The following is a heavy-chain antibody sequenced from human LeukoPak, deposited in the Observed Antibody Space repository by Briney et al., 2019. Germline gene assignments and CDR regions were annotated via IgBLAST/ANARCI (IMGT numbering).Heavy chain of an antibody. J-gene: IGHJ3*02. Sequence: SETLSLTCTVSGGSISSGGYYWSWIRQPPGKGLEWIGYIYHSGSTYYNPSLKSRVTTSVDRSKNQFSLKLSSVTAADTAVYYCARHSAPAYDSSGHAFDIWGQGTMVTVSS. D-gene: IGHD3-22*01. V-gene: IGHV4-30-2*01. CDR1: GGSISSGGYY. CDR2: IYHSGST. CDR3: ARHSAPAYDSSGHAFDI.